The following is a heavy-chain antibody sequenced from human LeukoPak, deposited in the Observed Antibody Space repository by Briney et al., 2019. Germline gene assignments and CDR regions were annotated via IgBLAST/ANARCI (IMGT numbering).Heavy chain of an antibody. CDR3: ARPYNVNY. CDR1: GFTFSSYS. D-gene: IGHD1-1*01. V-gene: IGHV3-48*01. CDR2: ISSSSSTI. Sequence: GGSLRLSCAASGFTFSSYSMNWVRQAPGRGLEWVSYISSSSSTIYYADSVKGRFTISRDNAKNSLYLQMNSLRAEDTAVYYCARPYNVNYWGQGTLVTVSS. J-gene: IGHJ4*02.